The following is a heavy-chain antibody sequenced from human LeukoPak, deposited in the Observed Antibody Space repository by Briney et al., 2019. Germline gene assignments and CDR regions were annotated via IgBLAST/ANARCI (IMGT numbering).Heavy chain of an antibody. D-gene: IGHD6-19*01. J-gene: IGHJ4*02. CDR1: GFTFGDYS. CDR3: TRGPTLIGVAGTWPLDY. V-gene: IGHV3-21*01. Sequence: GGSLRLSCAASGFTFGDYSMHWVRQAPGKGLEWVSSISSGSTYKYSADSLKGRFTISRDNAKNSLYLQMNSLRAEDSAVYYCTRGPTLIGVAGTWPLDYWGQGTLVTVSS. CDR2: ISSGSTYK.